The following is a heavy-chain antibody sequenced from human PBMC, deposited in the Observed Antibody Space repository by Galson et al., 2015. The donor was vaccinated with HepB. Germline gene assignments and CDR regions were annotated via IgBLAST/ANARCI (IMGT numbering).Heavy chain of an antibody. Sequence: QSGAEVKKPGESLRTSCKASGYTFTSYAMHWVRQAPGQRLEWMGWINAGNGNTKYSQKFQGRVTITRDTSASTAYMELSSLRSEDTAVYYCASTYYDSSGYFDAFDIWGQGTMVTVSS. CDR1: GYTFTSYA. V-gene: IGHV1-3*01. CDR2: INAGNGNT. J-gene: IGHJ3*02. D-gene: IGHD3-22*01. CDR3: ASTYYDSSGYFDAFDI.